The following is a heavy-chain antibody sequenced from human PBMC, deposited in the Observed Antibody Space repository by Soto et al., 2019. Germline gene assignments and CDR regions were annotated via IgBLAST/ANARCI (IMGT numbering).Heavy chain of an antibody. Sequence: GGSLRLSCAASGFTFSDHYMDWVRQAPGKGLEWVGRTRNKANSYTTEYAASVKGRFTISRDNAKNSLYLQMNSLRAEDTAVYYCAFGEESRYYHYGMDVWGQGTTVTVSS. D-gene: IGHD3-10*01. V-gene: IGHV3-72*01. J-gene: IGHJ6*02. CDR3: AFGEESRYYHYGMDV. CDR2: TRNKANSYTT. CDR1: GFTFSDHY.